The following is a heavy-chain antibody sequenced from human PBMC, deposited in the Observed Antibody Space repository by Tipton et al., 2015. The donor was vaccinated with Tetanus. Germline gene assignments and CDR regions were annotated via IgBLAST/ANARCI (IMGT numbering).Heavy chain of an antibody. J-gene: IGHJ4*02. Sequence: TLSLTCNVSGASINAGGYLWTWVRQHSGKGLEWIGNIYYTALTSYTPSLSGRVTTSVDTSKNQFSLSLTSVTAADTAVYYCARGLPREPWYFDYWGQGMQVTVSS. CDR1: GASINAGGYL. D-gene: IGHD1-26*01. CDR2: IYYTALT. CDR3: ARGLPREPWYFDY. V-gene: IGHV4-31*03.